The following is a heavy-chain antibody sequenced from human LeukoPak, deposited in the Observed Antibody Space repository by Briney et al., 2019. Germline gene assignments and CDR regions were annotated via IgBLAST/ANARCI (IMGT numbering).Heavy chain of an antibody. CDR1: GFTFSNYC. CDR3: ARGPDYGGPL. CDR2: MNSDASST. J-gene: IGHJ4*02. Sequence: PGGSLRLSCVASGFTFSNYCMHWVRQAPGKGQVWVAGMNSDASSTSYANSVKGRFSISRDNAKKTLYLQMNSLRAEDTAVYYCARGPDYGGPLRGQGTLVTVSP. D-gene: IGHD4-23*01. V-gene: IGHV3-74*01.